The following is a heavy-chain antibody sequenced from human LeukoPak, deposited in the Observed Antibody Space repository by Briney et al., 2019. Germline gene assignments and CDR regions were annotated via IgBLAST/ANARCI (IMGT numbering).Heavy chain of an antibody. Sequence: SETLSLTCTVSGGSFSSYYWSWIRQPPGRGLEWIGYIYYSGSSNYNPSLKSRLTISVDTSKNQFSLKVSSVTAADTAVYYCARRLRYYDAFDIWGHGTMVTVSS. D-gene: IGHD4-17*01. V-gene: IGHV4-59*08. J-gene: IGHJ3*02. CDR1: GGSFSSYY. CDR3: ARRLRYYDAFDI. CDR2: IYYSGSS.